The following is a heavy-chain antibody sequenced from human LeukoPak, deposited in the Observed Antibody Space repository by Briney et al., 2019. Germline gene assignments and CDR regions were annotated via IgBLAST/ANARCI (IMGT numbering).Heavy chain of an antibody. J-gene: IGHJ4*02. Sequence: SVKVSCKASGGTFSSYAISWVRQAPGQGLEWMGGIIPIFGTANYAQKFQGRVTITADESTSTAYMELSSLRSEDTAVYYCARGEGITGTTSPYFDYWGQGTLVTVSS. CDR2: IIPIFGTA. CDR3: ARGEGITGTTSPYFDY. CDR1: GGTFSSYA. D-gene: IGHD1-7*01. V-gene: IGHV1-69*13.